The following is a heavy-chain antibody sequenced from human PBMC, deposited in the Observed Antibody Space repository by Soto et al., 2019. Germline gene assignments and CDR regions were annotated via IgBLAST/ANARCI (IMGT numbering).Heavy chain of an antibody. V-gene: IGHV1-69*12. Sequence: QVQLVQSGAEVKKPGSSVKVSCKASGGTFSSYAISWVRQAPGQGLEWMGGIIPIFGTANYAQKFQGRVTITADESTSKAYMELSSLRSEDTAVYYCARNPLSVYDYYYGMDVWGQGTTVTVSS. CDR3: ARNPLSVYDYYYGMDV. CDR1: GGTFSSYA. J-gene: IGHJ6*02. CDR2: IIPIFGTA.